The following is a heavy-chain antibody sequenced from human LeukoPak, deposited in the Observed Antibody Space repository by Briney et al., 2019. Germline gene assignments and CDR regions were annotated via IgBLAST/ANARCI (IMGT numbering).Heavy chain of an antibody. CDR2: IYGDGST. D-gene: IGHD5-18*01. Sequence: PGGSLRLSCAASGFTVSSNYMSWVRQAPGKGLEWVSVIYGDGSTYYADSVKGRFTISRDNSKNTLYLQMNSLRAEGTAVYYCARALRGYSYVLDYWGQGTLVTVSS. CDR3: ARALRGYSYVLDY. V-gene: IGHV3-53*01. CDR1: GFTVSSNY. J-gene: IGHJ4*02.